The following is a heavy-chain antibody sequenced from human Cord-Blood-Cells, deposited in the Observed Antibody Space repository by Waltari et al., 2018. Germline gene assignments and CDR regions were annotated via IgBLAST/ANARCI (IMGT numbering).Heavy chain of an antibody. CDR3: ARQCYSSSWYDAFDI. CDR2: IKQDGSEK. D-gene: IGHD6-13*01. Sequence: EVQLVESGGGLVQPGGSLRLSCAASGFTFSSYWMSWVRQAPGKGLEWVANIKQDGSEKYYVDSVKGRFTISRDNAKNSLYLQVNSLRAEDTAVYYCARQCYSSSWYDAFDIWGQGTMVTVSS. J-gene: IGHJ3*02. V-gene: IGHV3-7*01. CDR1: GFTFSSYW.